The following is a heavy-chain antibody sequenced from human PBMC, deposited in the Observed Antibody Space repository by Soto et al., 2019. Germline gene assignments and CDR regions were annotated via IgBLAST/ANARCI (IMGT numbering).Heavy chain of an antibody. CDR3: ANGDSSGFEYFQS. V-gene: IGHV3-30*18. Sequence: QVQLVESGGGEVQPGMTLRLSCTASGFTFSSHGMHWVRQAPGKGLEWVAVVSFDGTNKNYADCVRGRFTISRDNSKNTLYLQMSSLRAEDTAVYYCANGDSSGFEYFQSLGQCTLVTVSS. J-gene: IGHJ1*01. D-gene: IGHD3-22*01. CDR2: VSFDGTNK. CDR1: GFTFSSHG.